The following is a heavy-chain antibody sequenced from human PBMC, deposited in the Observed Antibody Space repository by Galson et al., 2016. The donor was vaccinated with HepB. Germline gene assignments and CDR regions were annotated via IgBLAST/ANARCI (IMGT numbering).Heavy chain of an antibody. CDR3: ARQRYYNFWVSCGPRGARDV. Sequence: QSGAEVKKPGETLRISCQASGSSFSSYWIAWVRQEPGKGLEWMGMVYPGDSDTKYSPSFQGHVTISADASTSIAFLQWSGLKASDTAIYYCARQRYYNFWVSCGPRGARDVWDQGTTVTVSS. J-gene: IGHJ6*02. CDR2: VYPGDSDT. V-gene: IGHV5-51*01. CDR1: GSSFSSYW. D-gene: IGHD3-3*01.